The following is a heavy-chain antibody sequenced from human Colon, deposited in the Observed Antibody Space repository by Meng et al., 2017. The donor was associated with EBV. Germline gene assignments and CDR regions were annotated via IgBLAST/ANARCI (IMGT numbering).Heavy chain of an antibody. V-gene: IGHV4-30-4*01. CDR2: MDYRGSP. J-gene: IGHJ4*02. D-gene: IGHD2-2*01. Sequence: QVQLPESGPGLVKPSETLSLTCIVSGGSISCGEYFWSWFRQPPGKGLEWIGYMDYRGSPFYNPSLKSRVTISVDTSKNQFSLKLSSVTAADTAVYFCARGELLWDYWGQGTLVTVSS. CDR3: ARGELLWDY. CDR1: GGSISCGEYF.